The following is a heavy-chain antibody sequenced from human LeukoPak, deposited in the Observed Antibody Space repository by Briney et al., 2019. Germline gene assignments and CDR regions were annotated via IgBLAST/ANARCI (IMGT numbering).Heavy chain of an antibody. CDR2: ISYDGSNK. CDR1: GFTFSSYG. J-gene: IGHJ4*02. Sequence: PGGSLRLSCAASGFTFSSYGMHWVRQAPGKGLEWVAVISYDGSNKYYADSVKGRFTISRDNSKNTLYLQMNSLRAEDTAVYYCAKGLGELSSYWGQGTLVTVSS. D-gene: IGHD3-16*02. CDR3: AKGLGELSSY. V-gene: IGHV3-30*18.